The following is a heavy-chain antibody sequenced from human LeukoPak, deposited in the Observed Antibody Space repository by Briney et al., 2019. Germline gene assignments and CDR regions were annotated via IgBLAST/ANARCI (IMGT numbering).Heavy chain of an antibody. J-gene: IGHJ6*04. Sequence: GGSLRLSCVASGFTFPSYSMNWVRQAPGKGLEWVSSISSSSTYIYYADSVKGRFTISRDNAKNSLYLQMNSLRAEDTAAYYCASFGYSGYDWHYYYGMDVWGKGTTVTVSS. CDR3: ASFGYSGYDWHYYYGMDV. D-gene: IGHD5-12*01. CDR2: ISSSSTYI. V-gene: IGHV3-21*01. CDR1: GFTFPSYS.